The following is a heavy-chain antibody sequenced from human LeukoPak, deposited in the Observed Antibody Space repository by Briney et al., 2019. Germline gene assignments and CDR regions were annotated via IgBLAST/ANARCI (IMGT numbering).Heavy chain of an antibody. CDR3: AKDHRSGGPPFYFDY. J-gene: IGHJ4*02. V-gene: IGHV3-23*01. CDR2: ISGSGGST. Sequence: GGSLRLSCAASGFTFSSYAMSWVRQAPGKGLEWVSAISGSGGSTYYADSVKGRFTISRDNSKNTLYLQMSSLRAEDTAVYYCAKDHRSGGPPFYFDYWGQGTLVTVSS. CDR1: GFTFSSYA.